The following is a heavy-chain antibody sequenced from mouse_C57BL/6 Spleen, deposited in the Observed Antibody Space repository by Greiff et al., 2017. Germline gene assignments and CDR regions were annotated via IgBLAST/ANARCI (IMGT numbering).Heavy chain of an antibody. D-gene: IGHD1-1*01. Sequence: QVQLQQPGAELVKPGASVKMSCKASGYTFTSYWITWVKQRPGQGLEWIGDIYPGSGSTNYNEKFKSKATLTVDTSSSTAYMQLSSLTSEDSAVYYCARDYYGSSWVRFAYWGQVTLVTVSA. CDR3: ARDYYGSSWVRFAY. V-gene: IGHV1-55*01. CDR1: GYTFTSYW. CDR2: IYPGSGST. J-gene: IGHJ3*01.